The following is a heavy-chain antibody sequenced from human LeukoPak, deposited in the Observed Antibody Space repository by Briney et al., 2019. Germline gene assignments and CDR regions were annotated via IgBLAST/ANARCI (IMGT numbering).Heavy chain of an antibody. D-gene: IGHD6-19*01. CDR3: AKFDISGLYFPFYY. V-gene: IGHV3-23*01. CDR1: GFTFSSYA. Sequence: GGSLRLSCAASGFTFSSYAMSWVRQAPGKGLEWVSAISGSGGSTYYADSVKGRFTISRDNSKNTLYLQMNRLRAEDTAVYFCAKFDISGLYFPFYYWGQGTLLTVSS. CDR2: ISGSGGST. J-gene: IGHJ4*02.